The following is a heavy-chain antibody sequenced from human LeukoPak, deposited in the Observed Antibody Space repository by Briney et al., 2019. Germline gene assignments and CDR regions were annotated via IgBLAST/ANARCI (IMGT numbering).Heavy chain of an antibody. Sequence: GGTLRLSCAASGFTFSSHGMNWVRQAPGKGLEWVANINLDGSQKYYVDSLKGRFTISRDNAKNSLYLQMDSLRVEDTAVYYCARDVDYANPRHDYWGQGTLVTVSS. D-gene: IGHD4/OR15-4a*01. CDR3: ARDVDYANPRHDY. J-gene: IGHJ4*02. CDR1: GFTFSSHG. CDR2: INLDGSQK. V-gene: IGHV3-7*01.